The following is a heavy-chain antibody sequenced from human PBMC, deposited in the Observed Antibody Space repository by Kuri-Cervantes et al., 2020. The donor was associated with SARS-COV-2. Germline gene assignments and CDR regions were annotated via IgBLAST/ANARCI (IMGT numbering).Heavy chain of an antibody. D-gene: IGHD6-19*01. CDR1: GFTFSSYA. V-gene: IGHV3-64*04. CDR3: ARGQGSGWYLGLSANWFDP. CDR2: ISSNGGST. J-gene: IGHJ5*02. Sequence: GESLKISCSASGFTFSSYAMHWVRQAPGKGLEYVSAISSNGGSTYYADSVKGRFTISRDNAKNSLYLQMNSLRAEDTAVYYCARGQGSGWYLGLSANWFDPWGQGTLVTVSS.